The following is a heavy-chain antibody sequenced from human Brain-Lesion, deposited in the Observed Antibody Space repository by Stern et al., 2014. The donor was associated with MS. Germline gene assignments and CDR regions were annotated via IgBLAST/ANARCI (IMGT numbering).Heavy chain of an antibody. CDR1: GGSISSGSDY. J-gene: IGHJ4*02. CDR3: ASGYRIFDY. Sequence: QLVQSGPGLVKPSQTLSLTCTVSGGSISSGSDYWSWIRQPVGKGLEWIGGIHPSGSAFYTPSLKSRVTISTDTSMNQFSLELNSATAADTAIYYCASGYRIFDYWGQGILVTVSS. V-gene: IGHV4-61*02. CDR2: IHPSGSA. D-gene: IGHD5-18*01.